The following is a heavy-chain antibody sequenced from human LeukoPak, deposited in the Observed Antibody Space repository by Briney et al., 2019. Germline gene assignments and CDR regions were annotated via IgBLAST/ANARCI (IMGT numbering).Heavy chain of an antibody. Sequence: GGSLRLSCAASGFTFSSYAMSWVRQAPGKGLEWVSAISGSGGSAYYADSVKGRFTISRDNSKNTLYLQMNSLRAEDTAVYYRAKTPTDYYDSSGDYWGQGTLVTVSS. V-gene: IGHV3-23*01. D-gene: IGHD3-22*01. CDR3: AKTPTDYYDSSGDY. CDR1: GFTFSSYA. CDR2: ISGSGGSA. J-gene: IGHJ4*02.